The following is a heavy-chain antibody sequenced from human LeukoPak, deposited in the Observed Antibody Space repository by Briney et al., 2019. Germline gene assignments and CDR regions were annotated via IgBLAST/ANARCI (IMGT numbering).Heavy chain of an antibody. CDR3: ARDPYGGNSMGSYYYYYGMDV. Sequence: SETLSPTCTVSGGSISSSSYYWSWIRQPAGKGLEWIGRIYTSGSTNYNPSLKSRVTISVDTSKNQFSLKLSSVTAADTAVYYCARDPYGGNSMGSYYYYYGMDVWGQGTTVTVSS. CDR1: GGSISSSSYY. J-gene: IGHJ6*02. V-gene: IGHV4-61*02. CDR2: IYTSGST. D-gene: IGHD4-23*01.